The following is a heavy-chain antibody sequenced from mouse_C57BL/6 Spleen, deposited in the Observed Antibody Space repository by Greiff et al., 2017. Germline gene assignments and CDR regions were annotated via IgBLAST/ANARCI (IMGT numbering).Heavy chain of an antibody. CDR3: ARGTGLDY. CDR1: GFTFSDYG. V-gene: IGHV5-17*01. J-gene: IGHJ2*01. CDR2: ISSGSSTI. D-gene: IGHD4-1*01. Sequence: EVKLMESGGGLVKPGGSLKLSCAASGFTFSDYGMHWVRQAPEKGLECVAYISSGSSTIYYADTVKGRFTISRDNAKNTLFLQMTSLRSEDTAMYYCARGTGLDYWGQGTTLTVSS.